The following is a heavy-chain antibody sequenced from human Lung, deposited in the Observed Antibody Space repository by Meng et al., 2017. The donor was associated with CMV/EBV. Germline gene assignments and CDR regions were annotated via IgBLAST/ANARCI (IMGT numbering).Heavy chain of an antibody. CDR1: GFTFSTYA. D-gene: IGHD3-16*01. J-gene: IGHJ4*02. CDR2: IGGSGVST. V-gene: IGHV3-23*01. Sequence: GESXKISCTASGFTFSTYAMSWVRQAPGKGLEWVSGIGGSGVSTYYADSVKGRFTISRDNSKNTLYLQMNSLRAEDTAIYYCATVLTLGERSDWGQGTLVTVSS. CDR3: ATVLTLGERSD.